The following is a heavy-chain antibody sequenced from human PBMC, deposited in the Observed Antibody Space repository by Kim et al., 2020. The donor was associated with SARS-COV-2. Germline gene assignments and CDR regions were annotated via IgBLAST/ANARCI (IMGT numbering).Heavy chain of an antibody. CDR1: GGSINNYY. J-gene: IGHJ3*02. CDR2: IYYSGST. Sequence: SETLSLTCTVSGGSINNYYWTWIRQPPGKGLEWIGYIYYSGSTSYNASLKSRVTISVDTSKNQFSLRLSPVTAADTAMYYCARDRISAAGTPSYDAFDIWGQGAMVTVSS. D-gene: IGHD6-13*01. V-gene: IGHV4-59*13. CDR3: ARDRISAAGTPSYDAFDI.